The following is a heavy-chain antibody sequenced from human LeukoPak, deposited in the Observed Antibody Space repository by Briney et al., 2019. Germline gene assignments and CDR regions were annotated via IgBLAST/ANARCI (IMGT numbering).Heavy chain of an antibody. Sequence: SETLSLTCTVSGGSISGYFCSWVRQPPGKGLEWLGDISTSGSTNYNPSLKSRVTISVDTSKNQFSLKLSSVTAADTAVYYCARTRTTFNWHYYGSGHAAWFDPWGQGTLVTVSS. CDR3: ARTRTTFNWHYYGSGHAAWFDP. CDR2: ISTSGST. D-gene: IGHD3-10*01. J-gene: IGHJ5*02. CDR1: GGSISGYF. V-gene: IGHV4-4*09.